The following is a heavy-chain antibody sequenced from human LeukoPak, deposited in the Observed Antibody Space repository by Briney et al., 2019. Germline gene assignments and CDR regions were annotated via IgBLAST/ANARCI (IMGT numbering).Heavy chain of an antibody. CDR3: ARGIVVVPAAMRGGSYYYYYMDV. CDR1: GGSISSHY. J-gene: IGHJ6*03. CDR2: IYYSGST. V-gene: IGHV4-59*11. Sequence: SETLSLTCTVSGGSISSHYWSWIRQPPGKGLEWIGYIYYSGSTNYNPSPKSRVTISVDTSKNQFSLKLSSVTAADTAVYYCARGIVVVPAAMRGGSYYYYYMDVWGKGTTVTVSS. D-gene: IGHD2-2*01.